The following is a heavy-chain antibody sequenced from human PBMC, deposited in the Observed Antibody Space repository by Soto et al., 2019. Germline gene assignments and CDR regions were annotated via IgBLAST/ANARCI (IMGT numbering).Heavy chain of an antibody. V-gene: IGHV1-8*01. CDR2: MNPNSGNT. CDR1: GYTFTSYD. Sequence: GASVKVSCKASGYTFTSYDINWVRQATGQGLEWMGWMNPNSGNTGYAQKLQGRVTMTRNTSISTAYMELSSLRSEDTAVYYCARAKEGRIAAAGLPFDPWGQGTLVTVSS. J-gene: IGHJ5*02. CDR3: ARAKEGRIAAAGLPFDP. D-gene: IGHD6-13*01.